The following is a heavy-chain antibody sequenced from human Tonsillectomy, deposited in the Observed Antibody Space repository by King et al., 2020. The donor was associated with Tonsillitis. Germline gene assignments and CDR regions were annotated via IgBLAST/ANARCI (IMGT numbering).Heavy chain of an antibody. J-gene: IGHJ2*01. CDR1: GYSFTSYW. Sequence: VQLVQSGAEVKKPGESLKISCKGSGYSFTSYWIGWVXXMPGKGLEWMGIIYPGDSDTRYSPSFQGQVTISADKSISTAYLQWSSLKASDTAMYYCARQRAGWDGYSTNKGDWYFDLWGRGTLVTVSS. CDR2: IYPGDSDT. D-gene: IGHD5-24*01. V-gene: IGHV5-51*01. CDR3: ARQRAGWDGYSTNKGDWYFDL.